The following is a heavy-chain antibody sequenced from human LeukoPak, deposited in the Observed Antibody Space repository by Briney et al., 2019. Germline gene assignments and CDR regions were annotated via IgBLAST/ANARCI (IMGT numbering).Heavy chain of an antibody. D-gene: IGHD1-26*01. CDR2: IYYSGST. J-gene: IGHJ3*02. CDR1: GVSSRSYY. CDR3: ARDFLGDAFDI. V-gene: IGHV4-59*01. Sequence: PSETLSLTCTVSGVSSRSYYWSWIRQPPGKGLKWIGYIYYSGSTNYNPSLKSRVTISVDTSKNQFSLKLSSVTAADTAVYYCARDFLGDAFDIWGQGTMVTVSS.